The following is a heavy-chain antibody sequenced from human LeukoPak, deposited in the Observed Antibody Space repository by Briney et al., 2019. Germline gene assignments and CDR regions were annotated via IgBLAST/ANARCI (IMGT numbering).Heavy chain of an antibody. CDR3: ARRYYYNLGSFPFDF. CDR2: IHNSGTT. V-gene: IGHV4-34*01. CDR1: GGPFSGYF. Sequence: SQTLSLTCAVSGGPFSGYFWSWIRQPPGKGLEWIGEIHNSGTTNYNPSLNSRVTISEDTSKNQIYLNLRSVTAADTAVYYCARRYYYNLGSFPFDFWGQGTLVTVSS. D-gene: IGHD3-10*01. J-gene: IGHJ4*02.